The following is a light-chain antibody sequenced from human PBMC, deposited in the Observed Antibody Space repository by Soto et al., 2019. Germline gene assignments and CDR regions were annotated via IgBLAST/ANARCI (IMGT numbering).Light chain of an antibody. V-gene: IGLV2-14*01. CDR2: EVT. Sequence: QSALTQPASVSGSLGQSITISCTGTSSDVGAYNYVSWYQQHPDKAPKLLIFEVTNRPSGVSGRFSGSKSGITASLSISGLQPEDEADYYCTSYSSSSPVFFGGGTKLTVL. CDR3: TSYSSSSPVF. J-gene: IGLJ2*01. CDR1: SSDVGAYNY.